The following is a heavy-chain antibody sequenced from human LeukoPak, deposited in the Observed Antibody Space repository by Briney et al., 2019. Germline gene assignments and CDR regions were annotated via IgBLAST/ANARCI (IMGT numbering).Heavy chain of an antibody. J-gene: IGHJ4*02. CDR3: ARESPMDSGSYSPEFDY. D-gene: IGHD1-26*01. Sequence: GASVKVSCKASGYTFTSYGISWVRQAPGQGLEWMGWISAYNGNTNYAQKLQGRVTMTTDTSTSTAYMELRSLRSDDTAVYYCARESPMDSGSYSPEFDYWGQGTLVTVSS. V-gene: IGHV1-18*01. CDR2: ISAYNGNT. CDR1: GYTFTSYG.